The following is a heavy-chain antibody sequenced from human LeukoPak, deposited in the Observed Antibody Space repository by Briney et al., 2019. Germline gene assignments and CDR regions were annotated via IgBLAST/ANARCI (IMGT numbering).Heavy chain of an antibody. Sequence: SETLSLTCAVHAGSLSNHFWSWIRQPPGKGLEWLGEINRSGATNYNPSVESRVTISVDTSKNQFSLRLSSVTAADTAVYYCARDMGTTTIFGVVTHYYYMDVWGKGTTVTVSS. CDR1: AGSLSNHF. CDR2: INRSGAT. D-gene: IGHD3-3*01. J-gene: IGHJ6*03. V-gene: IGHV4-34*01. CDR3: ARDMGTTTIFGVVTHYYYMDV.